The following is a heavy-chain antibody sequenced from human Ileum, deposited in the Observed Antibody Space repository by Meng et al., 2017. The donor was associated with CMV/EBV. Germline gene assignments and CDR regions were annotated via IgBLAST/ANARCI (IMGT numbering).Heavy chain of an antibody. Sequence: GESLKISCTTSGFTFSTYALHWVRRAPGKGLEWVSSAGTAGSTYYADSVKGRFIISRDDSNNVLHLQMNNLRADDTAVYYCAKASLYNYDKSGYFPDWGQGTLVTVSS. CDR2: AGTAGST. CDR1: GFTFSTYA. D-gene: IGHD3-22*01. J-gene: IGHJ1*01. V-gene: IGHV3-23*01. CDR3: AKASLYNYDKSGYFPD.